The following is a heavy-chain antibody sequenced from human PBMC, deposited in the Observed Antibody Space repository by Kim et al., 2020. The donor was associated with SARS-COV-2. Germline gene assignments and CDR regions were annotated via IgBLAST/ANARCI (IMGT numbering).Heavy chain of an antibody. D-gene: IGHD2-8*01. Sequence: GGSLRLSCAASGFSFSSYWMHWVRQVPGKGLVWVSRINNDGSSTSYADFMEGRFTISRDNARNTLYLQMNSLRVEDTAVYYCARTRMAQYYYYYYGMDAWGQGTTVTVS. V-gene: IGHV3-74*01. CDR2: INNDGSST. CDR3: ARTRMAQYYYYYYGMDA. CDR1: GFSFSSYW. J-gene: IGHJ6*02.